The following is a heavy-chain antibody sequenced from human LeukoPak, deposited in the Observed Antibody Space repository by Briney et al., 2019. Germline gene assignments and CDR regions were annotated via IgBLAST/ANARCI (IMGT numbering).Heavy chain of an antibody. Sequence: GGSLRLSCEGSGFSLSAYNMNWVRQAPGKGLESVSYISSSSATIFYADSVKGRFTISRDNAKNSLYLQMNSLRAEDTAVYYCARDPDTVDFWGQGTTVTVSS. J-gene: IGHJ6*02. V-gene: IGHV3-48*04. D-gene: IGHD2-8*02. CDR2: ISSSSATI. CDR1: GFSLSAYN. CDR3: ARDPDTVDF.